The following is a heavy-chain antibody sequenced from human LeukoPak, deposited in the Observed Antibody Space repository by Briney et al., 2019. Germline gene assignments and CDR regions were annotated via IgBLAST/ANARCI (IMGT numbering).Heavy chain of an antibody. Sequence: SETLSLTCGVSVGSITSTNYWTWVRPPPGKGLEWIGEVNLQGSTNYNPSLMGRVAISVDTSENHISLQLTSVTAADTAVYYCAREGGPYRPLDYSGQGTLVTVSS. V-gene: IGHV4-4*02. CDR1: VGSITSTNY. J-gene: IGHJ4*02. CDR3: AREGGPYRPLDY. CDR2: VNLQGST.